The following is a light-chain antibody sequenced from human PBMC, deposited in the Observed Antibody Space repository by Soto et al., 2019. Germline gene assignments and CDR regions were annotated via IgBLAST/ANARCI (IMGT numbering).Light chain of an antibody. J-gene: IGKJ2*01. Sequence: TLSASVGDRVTITCRASQSISSWLAWYQQKPGKAPKLLIYKASSLESGVPSRFSGSGSGTEFTLTISSLQPDDFATYYCQQYNSYLYTFGQGTKVDIK. CDR2: KAS. CDR1: QSISSW. CDR3: QQYNSYLYT. V-gene: IGKV1-5*03.